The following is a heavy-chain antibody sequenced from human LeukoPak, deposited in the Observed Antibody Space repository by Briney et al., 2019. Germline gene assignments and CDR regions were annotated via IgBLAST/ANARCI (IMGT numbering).Heavy chain of an antibody. CDR2: VQYDGTDI. CDR1: GFIFSIYG. V-gene: IGHV3-30*02. CDR3: ARGQQRDAFDI. D-gene: IGHD6-13*01. J-gene: IGHJ3*02. Sequence: GGSLRLSCAASGFIFSIYGMHWVRQVPGKGLEWVAFVQYDGTDIHYTDSVKGRFTISRDNAKNTLYLQMNSLRAEDTAVYYCARGQQRDAFDIWGQGTMVTVSS.